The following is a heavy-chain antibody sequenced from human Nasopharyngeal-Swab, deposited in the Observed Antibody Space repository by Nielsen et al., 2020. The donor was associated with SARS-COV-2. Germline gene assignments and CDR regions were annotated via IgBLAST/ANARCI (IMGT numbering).Heavy chain of an antibody. CDR2: IYYSGST. J-gene: IGHJ6*02. Sequence: SETLSLICTVSGGSISSYYWSWIRQPPGKGLEWIGYIYYSGSTNYNPSLKSRVIISVDTSKNQFSLKLSSVTAADTAVYYCARDHIVATTNYSYYYYGMDVWGQGTTVTVSS. CDR3: ARDHIVATTNYSYYYYGMDV. CDR1: GGSISSYY. D-gene: IGHD5-12*01. V-gene: IGHV4-59*01.